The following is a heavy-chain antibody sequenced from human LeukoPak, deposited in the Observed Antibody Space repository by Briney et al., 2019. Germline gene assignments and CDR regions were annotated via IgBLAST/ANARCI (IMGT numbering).Heavy chain of an antibody. Sequence: SETLSLTCTVSGDSMTSSNHYWVWIRQPPGKGLEWIGSIYYGGSTYYNPSLKSRVTISQDTSKNQFSLKVNTVTAADTAVYHCARRSHCTGDSCYPVWGQGTTVTVSS. CDR3: ARRSHCTGDSCYPV. CDR2: IYYGGST. J-gene: IGHJ6*02. CDR1: GDSMTSSNHY. D-gene: IGHD2-15*01. V-gene: IGHV4-39*01.